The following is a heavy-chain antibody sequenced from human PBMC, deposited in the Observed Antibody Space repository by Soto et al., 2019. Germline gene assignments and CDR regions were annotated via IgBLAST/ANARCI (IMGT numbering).Heavy chain of an antibody. Sequence: EVLLVESGGGLVQPGGSLRLSCAASGFTFSSYAMHWVRQAPGKGLEFISSVSNNGGSTFYANSVKGRFTISRDNSKNTLYLQMGSLGAEDMAVYYCARESLPWAGLHYYYYGMDVWGQGTTVTFSS. CDR1: GFTFSSYA. J-gene: IGHJ6*02. D-gene: IGHD1-26*01. CDR2: VSNNGGST. V-gene: IGHV3-64*01. CDR3: ARESLPWAGLHYYYYGMDV.